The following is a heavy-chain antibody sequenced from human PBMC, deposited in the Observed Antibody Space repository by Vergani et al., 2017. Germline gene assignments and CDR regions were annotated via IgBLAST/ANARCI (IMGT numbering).Heavy chain of an antibody. CDR3: ARPEQLWLPGGALDC. J-gene: IGHJ4*02. V-gene: IGHV3-7*01. Sequence: VQLVESGGGLVKPGGSLRLSCAASGFTFSDYYMSWIRQAPGKGLEWVANIKLDGSEKYYVDSVKGRFTISRDNAKNSLFLQMNGLRVDDTAVYYCARPEQLWLPGGALDCWGQGTLVTVSS. CDR1: GFTFSDYY. D-gene: IGHD5-18*01. CDR2: IKLDGSEK.